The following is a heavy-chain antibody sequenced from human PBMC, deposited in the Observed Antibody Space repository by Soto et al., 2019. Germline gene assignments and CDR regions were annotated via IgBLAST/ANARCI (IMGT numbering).Heavy chain of an antibody. J-gene: IGHJ3*02. D-gene: IGHD2-2*01. CDR3: ARSPSRIVVVPAAMYGGLAPGGLMFGAFDI. CDR2: ISAYNRNT. Sequence: ASVKVSCKASGYTFTSYGISWVRQAPGQGLEWMGWISAYNRNTNYAQKLQGRVTITTDTSTSTAYMELRSLRSDDTAVYYCARSPSRIVVVPAAMYGGLAPGGLMFGAFDIWGQGTMVTVSS. V-gene: IGHV1-18*01. CDR1: GYTFTSYG.